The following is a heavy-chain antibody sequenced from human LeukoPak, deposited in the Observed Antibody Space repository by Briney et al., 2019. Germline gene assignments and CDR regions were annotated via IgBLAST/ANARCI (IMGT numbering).Heavy chain of an antibody. CDR2: ISGYNGNT. J-gene: IGHJ5*02. Sequence: VASVKVSCKASGYTLTSYGISWVRQAPGQGLEWMGWISGYNGNTNYAQKLQGRVTMTTDTSTSTAYMELRSLRSDDTAVYYCARDQSGNWFDPWGQGTLVTVSS. CDR3: ARDQSGNWFDP. D-gene: IGHD1-26*01. V-gene: IGHV1-18*01. CDR1: GYTLTSYG.